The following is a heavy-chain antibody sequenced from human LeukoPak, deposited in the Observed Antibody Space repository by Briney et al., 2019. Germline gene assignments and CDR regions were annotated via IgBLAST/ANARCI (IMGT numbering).Heavy chain of an antibody. CDR2: ISYDGSNK. CDR1: GFTFSNYG. J-gene: IGHJ4*02. CDR3: AKDNVAAAGRYFDY. Sequence: PGGSLRLSCAASGFTFSNYGMHWVRQAPAKGLGWVALISYDGSNKYFADSVKGRFTISRDNSKNTLYLQMHSLRAEDTAVYYCAKDNVAAAGRYFDYWGQGTLVTVSS. D-gene: IGHD6-13*01. V-gene: IGHV3-30*18.